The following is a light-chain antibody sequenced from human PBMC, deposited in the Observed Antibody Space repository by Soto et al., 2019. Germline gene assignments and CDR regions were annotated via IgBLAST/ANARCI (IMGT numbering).Light chain of an antibody. V-gene: IGKV3-15*01. J-gene: IGKJ1*01. CDR1: QSVSSN. Sequence: EIVMTQSPATLSVSPGERATLSFRASQSVSSNLAWYQQKPGQAPRLLIYGASTRATGIPARFSGSGSGTEFTLTISSLQSEDFAVYYCQQYNNWPRTFGKGTTGDTK. CDR3: QQYNNWPRT. CDR2: GAS.